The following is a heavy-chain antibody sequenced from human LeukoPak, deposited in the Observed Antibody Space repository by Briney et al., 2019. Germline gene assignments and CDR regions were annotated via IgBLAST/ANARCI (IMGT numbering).Heavy chain of an antibody. D-gene: IGHD1-14*01. V-gene: IGHV3-21*01. Sequence: PGGSLRLSCAASGFTFSSYGMHWVRQAPGKGLEWVSSISSSSSYIYYADSVKGRFTISRDNAKNSLYLQMNSLRAEDTAVYYCARIGNYYYYMDVWGKGTTVTVSS. CDR2: ISSSSSYI. J-gene: IGHJ6*03. CDR3: ARIGNYYYYMDV. CDR1: GFTFSSYG.